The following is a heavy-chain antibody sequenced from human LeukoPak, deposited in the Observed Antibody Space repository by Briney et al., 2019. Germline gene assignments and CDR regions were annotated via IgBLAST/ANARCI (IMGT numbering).Heavy chain of an antibody. Sequence: GGSLKLSCAASGFSISGSAMNWVRQAPGKGLEWVSSINNVASHIYYAGSVRGRFTISRDNAKNSLYLQMNSLRAEDTAVYYCARAHSSGWYHPAFDIWGQGTMVTVSS. CDR3: ARAHSSGWYHPAFDI. CDR1: GFSISGSA. D-gene: IGHD6-19*01. J-gene: IGHJ3*02. V-gene: IGHV3-21*01. CDR2: INNVASHI.